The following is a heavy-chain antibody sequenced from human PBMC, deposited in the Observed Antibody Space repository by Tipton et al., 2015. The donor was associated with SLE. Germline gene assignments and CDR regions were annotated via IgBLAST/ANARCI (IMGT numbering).Heavy chain of an antibody. CDR2: ISWDGGIT. CDR3: AKGTSFVDAAMVN. CDR1: GFTFDDYT. V-gene: IGHV3-43*01. D-gene: IGHD5-18*01. Sequence: SLRLSCTASGFTFDDYTMHWVRQAPGKGLEWVSLISWDGGITYYADSVKGRFTISRDNSKNSLYLQMNSLRTEDTALYYCAKGTSFVDAAMVNWGLGTLVTASS. J-gene: IGHJ4*02.